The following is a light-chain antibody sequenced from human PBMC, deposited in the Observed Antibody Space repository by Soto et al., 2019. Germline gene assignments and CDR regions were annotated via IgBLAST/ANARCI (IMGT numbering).Light chain of an antibody. Sequence: EIVLTQFPGTLSLSPGERATLSCRASQSVTGSYLAWYQQKLGQAPRLLVFGASSRATGIPDRFSGSGSGTDFTLTISRLEPEDFAVYYCQQYGSSPPTFGQGTKVEIK. CDR3: QQYGSSPPT. CDR1: QSVTGSY. J-gene: IGKJ1*01. V-gene: IGKV3-20*01. CDR2: GAS.